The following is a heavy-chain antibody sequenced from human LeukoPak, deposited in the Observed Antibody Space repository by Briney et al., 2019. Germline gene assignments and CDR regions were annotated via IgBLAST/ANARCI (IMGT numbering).Heavy chain of an antibody. CDR1: GFTFNSYW. D-gene: IGHD2-8*01. CDR2: INSDGSGT. Sequence: GGSLRLSCAASGFTFNSYWMHWVRQAPGEGLVWVSRINSDGSGTSDADFVKGRFTISRDNSKNTLYLQMNSLRAEDTAMYYCARDRLTNDAFDIWSQGTMVTVSS. V-gene: IGHV3-74*01. J-gene: IGHJ3*02. CDR3: ARDRLTNDAFDI.